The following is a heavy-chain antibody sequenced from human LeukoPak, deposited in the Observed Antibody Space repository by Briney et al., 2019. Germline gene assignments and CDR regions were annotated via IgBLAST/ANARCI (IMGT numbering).Heavy chain of an antibody. D-gene: IGHD3-10*02. V-gene: IGHV3-48*04. CDR1: GFTFGNHG. CDR3: AELGITMFGGV. J-gene: IGHJ6*04. CDR2: ISSSSSTI. Sequence: GGSLRLSCAASGFTFGNHGMDWVRQAPGKGLEWVSYISSSSSTIYYADSVKGRFTMSRDNAKNSLYLQLSSLRAEDTAVYYCAELGITMFGGVWRKGTTVTISS.